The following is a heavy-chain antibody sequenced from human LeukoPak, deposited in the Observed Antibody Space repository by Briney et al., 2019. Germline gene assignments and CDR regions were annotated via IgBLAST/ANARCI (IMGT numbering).Heavy chain of an antibody. CDR1: GFTFSSYG. J-gene: IGHJ4*02. CDR2: IWYDGSNK. V-gene: IGHV3-33*01. D-gene: IGHD5-18*01. CDR3: ARVELWLKYFDY. Sequence: PGRSLRLSCAASGFTFSSYGMHWVRQAPGKGLEWVAVIWYDGSNKYYADSVKGRFTISRDNSKNTLYLQMNSLRAEDTAVYYCARVELWLKYFDYWGQGTLVTVSS.